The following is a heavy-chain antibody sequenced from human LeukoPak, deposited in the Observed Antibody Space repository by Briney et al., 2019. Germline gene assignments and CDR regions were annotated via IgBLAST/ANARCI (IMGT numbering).Heavy chain of an antibody. D-gene: IGHD4-17*01. CDR1: GYSFNSYW. J-gene: IGHJ4*02. CDR3: ARITGDYERSAFDY. CDR2: IYPRDSDT. Sequence: GESLEISCQGFGYSFNSYWIGWVRQLPGKGLEWMGLIYPRDSDTIYSPSFQGLATLSVDKSLNTAYLQWSSLKASDTAIYYCARITGDYERSAFDYWGQGTLVTVSS. V-gene: IGHV5-51*01.